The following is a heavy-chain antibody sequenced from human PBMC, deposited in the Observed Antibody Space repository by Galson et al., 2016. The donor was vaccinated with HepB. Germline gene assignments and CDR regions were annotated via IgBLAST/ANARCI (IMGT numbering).Heavy chain of an antibody. Sequence: SLRLSCAASGFTFATYGMHWVRQAPGKGLEWVALISYHGNNKYYADSVKGRFTISRDNSKNTLDLQVSSLRAEDTAVYYCAKDRQTMVHGVNYYSYGMDVWGQGTTVIVSS. V-gene: IGHV3-30*18. CDR3: AKDRQTMVHGVNYYSYGMDV. D-gene: IGHD3-10*01. CDR2: ISYHGNNK. CDR1: GFTFATYG. J-gene: IGHJ6*02.